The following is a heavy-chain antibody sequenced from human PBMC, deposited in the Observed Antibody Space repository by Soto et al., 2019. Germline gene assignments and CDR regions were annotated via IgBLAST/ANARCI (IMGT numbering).Heavy chain of an antibody. Sequence: QVQLVESGGGVVQPGRSLRLSCAASGFTFSSYGMHWVRQAPGKGLEWVAVIWYDGSNKYYADSVKGRFTISRDNYKNTLYMQMDSLGAGETVCYYCARDSSSLINGGGGYFDYWGQGTLVTVSS. D-gene: IGHD2-8*01. J-gene: IGHJ4*02. V-gene: IGHV3-33*01. CDR2: IWYDGSNK. CDR3: ARDSSSLINGGGGYFDY. CDR1: GFTFSSYG.